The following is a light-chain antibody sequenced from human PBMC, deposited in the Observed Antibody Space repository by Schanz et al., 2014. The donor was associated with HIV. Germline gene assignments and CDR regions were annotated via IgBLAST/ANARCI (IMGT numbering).Light chain of an antibody. Sequence: VLTQSPATLSLSPGERATLSCRASQSVSSSLAWYQQRPGQAPRLLIYGASTRATGLPARFSASGSGTDFTLTISSLEPEDFAVYYCQQRYNLFTFGGGTKLEIK. J-gene: IGKJ4*01. CDR3: QQRYNLFT. CDR1: QSVSSS. V-gene: IGKV3-11*01. CDR2: GAS.